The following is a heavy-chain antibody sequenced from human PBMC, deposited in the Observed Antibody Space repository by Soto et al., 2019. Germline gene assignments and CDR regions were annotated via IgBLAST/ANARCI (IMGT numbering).Heavy chain of an antibody. CDR3: ARGTDTWFFAL. CDR2: IYGTGNM. D-gene: IGHD3-9*01. CDR1: DDSVSSGGYY. J-gene: IGHJ2*01. V-gene: IGHV4-31*03. Sequence: SETLCLTCTVSDDSVSSGGYYWSWIRQHPGKGLEWIGYIYGTGNMYYQSSLKSRLTFSVDTSKNHFSLKLTSVTAADTAVYYCARGTDTWFFALWGRGTLVTVS.